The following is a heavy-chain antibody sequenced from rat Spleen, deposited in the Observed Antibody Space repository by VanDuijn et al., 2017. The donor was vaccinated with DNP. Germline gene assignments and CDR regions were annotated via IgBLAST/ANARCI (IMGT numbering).Heavy chain of an antibody. V-gene: IGHV5-29*01. D-gene: IGHD1-12*03. CDR3: ARLGYYNGSYPNWFAY. CDR2: INWDGNST. CDR1: GFTFSNYY. J-gene: IGHJ3*01. Sequence: EVQLVESGGGLVQPGRSMKLSCAASGFTFSNYYMAWVRQAPTKGLKWVATINWDGNSTHYRDSVKGRFTISRDNGKRTLYLQMDSLNSEDTATYYCARLGYYNGSYPNWFAYWGQGTLVTVSS.